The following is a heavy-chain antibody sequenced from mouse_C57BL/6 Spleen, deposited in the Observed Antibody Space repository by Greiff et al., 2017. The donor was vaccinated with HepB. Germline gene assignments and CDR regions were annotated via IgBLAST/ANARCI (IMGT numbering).Heavy chain of an antibody. V-gene: IGHV5-16*01. J-gene: IGHJ2*01. CDR2: INYDGSST. D-gene: IGHD4-1*02. Sequence: EVMLVESEGGLVQPGSSMKLSCTASGFTFSDYYMAWVRQVPEKGLEWVANINYDGSSTYYLDSLKSRFIISRDNAKNILYLQMSSLKSEDTATYYCARATGPYYFDYWGQGTTLTVSS. CDR1: GFTFSDYY. CDR3: ARATGPYYFDY.